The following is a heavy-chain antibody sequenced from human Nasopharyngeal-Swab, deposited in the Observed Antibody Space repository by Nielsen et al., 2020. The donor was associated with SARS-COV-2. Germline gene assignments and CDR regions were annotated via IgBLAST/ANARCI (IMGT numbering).Heavy chain of an antibody. CDR2: IKKDGSEK. Sequence: VRQAPGKGLEWVANIKKDGSEKYYVDSVKGRFTISRDNAKNSLYLQMSSLRSEDTAVYYCARDSSSYSSSLRTYYYGMDVWGQGTTVTVSS. V-gene: IGHV3-7*03. J-gene: IGHJ6*02. CDR3: ARDSSSYSSSLRTYYYGMDV. D-gene: IGHD6-13*01.